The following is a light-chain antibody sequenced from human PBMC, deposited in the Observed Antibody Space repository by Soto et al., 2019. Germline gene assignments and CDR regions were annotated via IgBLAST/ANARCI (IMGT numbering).Light chain of an antibody. CDR3: QQYGRSPFT. CDR2: GAS. Sequence: EIVLTQSPGTLSLSPGERATVSCRASQSVSSNNLAWYQQRPGQAPRVVIYGASTRATGIPERFSGSGSGTDFTLTISRLEPEDFAVYYCQQYGRSPFTFGPGTKVDI. CDR1: QSVSSNN. V-gene: IGKV3-20*01. J-gene: IGKJ3*01.